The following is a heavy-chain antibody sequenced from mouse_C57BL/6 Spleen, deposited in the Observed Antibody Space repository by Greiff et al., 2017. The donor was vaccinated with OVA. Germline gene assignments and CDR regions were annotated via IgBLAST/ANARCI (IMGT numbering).Heavy chain of an antibody. CDR1: GFTFSSYT. D-gene: IGHD1-1*01. J-gene: IGHJ4*01. V-gene: IGHV5-9*01. Sequence: EVQVVESGGGLVKPGGSLTLSCAASGFTFSSYTMSWVRQTPVKRLAWVATISGGGGNTYYPDSVQGRFHISRDKATNTLYLQMSSLMSEDTALYYCARHDYGSSYKAMDYWGQGTSVTVSS. CDR2: ISGGGGNT. CDR3: ARHDYGSSYKAMDY.